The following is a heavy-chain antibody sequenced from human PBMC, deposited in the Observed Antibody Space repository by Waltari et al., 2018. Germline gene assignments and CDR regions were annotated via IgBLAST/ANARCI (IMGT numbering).Heavy chain of an antibody. V-gene: IGHV4-39*01. CDR1: GASISSXRTGYYS. CDR3: ARQXSNHPPFWYFDX. D-gene: IGHD3-16*01. J-gene: IGHJ2*01. CDR2: IYYXGNT. Sequence: QLQESGPXLXXPSEXLSXTCTFPGASISSXRTGYYSWGWIRQPPGKGLEWIGPIYYXGNTYXNPSLKSRATXSVDTSKNQFSRNLSSVXAADRAVYXCARQXSNHPPFWYFDXWGRGTLVTVSS.